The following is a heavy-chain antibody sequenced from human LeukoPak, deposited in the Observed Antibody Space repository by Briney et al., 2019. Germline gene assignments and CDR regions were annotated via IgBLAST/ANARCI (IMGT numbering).Heavy chain of an antibody. CDR1: GFTFRSYG. CDR3: ARDYGGWFGIQKGAWFDT. J-gene: IGHJ5*02. CDR2: ISSSSIDI. V-gene: IGHV3-21*01. Sequence: PGGSLRLSCEASGFTFRSYGLNWVRQAPGKGLEWVSSISSSSIDIYYADSVKGRFTVSRDNAKNSLFLQMNSLRAEDTAVYYCARDYGGWFGIQKGAWFDTWGQGTLVTVSS. D-gene: IGHD3-10*01.